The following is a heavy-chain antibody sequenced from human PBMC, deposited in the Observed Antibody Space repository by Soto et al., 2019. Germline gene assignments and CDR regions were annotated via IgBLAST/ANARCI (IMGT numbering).Heavy chain of an antibody. V-gene: IGHV1-69*06. CDR1: GGTFSSYA. CDR2: IIPIFGTA. Sequence: QVQLVQSGAEVKKPGSSVKVSCKASGGTFSSYAISWVRQAPGQGLEWMGGIIPIFGTANYAQKFQGRVTITADKSTSTASMELSSLRSEDTAVYYCAKGPFEYSSSSTPLGYNYWGQGTLVTVSS. J-gene: IGHJ4*02. CDR3: AKGPFEYSSSSTPLGYNY. D-gene: IGHD6-6*01.